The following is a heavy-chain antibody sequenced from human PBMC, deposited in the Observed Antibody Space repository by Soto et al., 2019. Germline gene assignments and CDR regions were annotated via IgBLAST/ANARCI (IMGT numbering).Heavy chain of an antibody. CDR2: ISGSGGST. D-gene: IGHD5-12*01. V-gene: IGHV3-23*01. CDR3: AKEVASDFDY. CDR1: GLTFSSYA. J-gene: IGHJ4*02. Sequence: PGVSLRLSCAASGLTFSSYAMSWVHQAPGKGLEWVSAISGSGGSTYYADSVKGRFAISRDNSKNTLYLQMNSLRAEETAVYYCAKEVASDFDYWGQGTLVTVSS.